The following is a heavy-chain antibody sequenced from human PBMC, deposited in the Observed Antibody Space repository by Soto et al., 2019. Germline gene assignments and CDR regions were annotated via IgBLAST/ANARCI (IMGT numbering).Heavy chain of an antibody. CDR2: ISSSSSYI. V-gene: IGHV3-21*01. Sequence: VGSLRLSCAASGFTFSSYSMNWVRQAPGKGLEWVSSISSSSSYIYYADSVKGRFTISRDNAKNSLYLQMNSLRAEDTAVYYCARDRYSSSWSGFYYYYYGMDVWGQGTTVTVSS. CDR3: ARDRYSSSWSGFYYYYYGMDV. D-gene: IGHD6-13*01. J-gene: IGHJ6*02. CDR1: GFTFSSYS.